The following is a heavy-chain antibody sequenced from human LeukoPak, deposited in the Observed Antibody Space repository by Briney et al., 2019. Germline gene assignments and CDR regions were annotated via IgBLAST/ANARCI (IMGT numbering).Heavy chain of an antibody. CDR3: ARMGMDAAMITNFFDY. Sequence: ASVKVSCKASGYTFSRNYMHWVRQAPGQGLEWMGAIQPSGGSTSYAQKFHGRVTMTKDTSMSTAYMELSSLRSEDTAIYYFARMGMDAAMITNFFDYWGQGTLITVSS. D-gene: IGHD5-18*01. V-gene: IGHV1-46*01. CDR1: GYTFSRNY. CDR2: IQPSGGST. J-gene: IGHJ4*02.